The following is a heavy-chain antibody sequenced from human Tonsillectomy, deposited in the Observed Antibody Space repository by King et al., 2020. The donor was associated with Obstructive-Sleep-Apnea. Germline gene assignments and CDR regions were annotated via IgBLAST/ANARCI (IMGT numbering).Heavy chain of an antibody. Sequence: VQLVESGAEVKKPGSSVKVSCKASGGTFSSYAISWVRQAPGQGLEWMVGIIPTFGTAHYAQKFQGRVTITADESTSTAYMELSSLRSEDTAVYYCARDRDSSGWYATGMDVWGQGTTVTVSS. CDR2: IIPTFGTA. D-gene: IGHD6-19*01. V-gene: IGHV1-69*01. CDR3: ARDRDSSGWYATGMDV. CDR1: GGTFSSYA. J-gene: IGHJ6*02.